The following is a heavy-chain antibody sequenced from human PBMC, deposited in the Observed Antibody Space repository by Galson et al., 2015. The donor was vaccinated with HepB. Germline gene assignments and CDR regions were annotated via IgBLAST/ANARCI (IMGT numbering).Heavy chain of an antibody. Sequence: SVKVSCKAFGGNFSPYGFSWVRQAPGQGLEWMGGVIPVFGRANYAQKFQDRLTITADELTTTAYMELRSLRSDDTAVYFCASGLGKCGGDSCYSVYYGMDVWGQGTTVTVSS. J-gene: IGHJ6*02. D-gene: IGHD2-15*01. V-gene: IGHV1-69*13. CDR1: GGNFSPYG. CDR2: VIPVFGRA. CDR3: ASGLGKCGGDSCYSVYYGMDV.